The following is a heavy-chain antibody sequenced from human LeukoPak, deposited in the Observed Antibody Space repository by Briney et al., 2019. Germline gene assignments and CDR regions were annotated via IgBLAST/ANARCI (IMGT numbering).Heavy chain of an antibody. D-gene: IGHD3-22*01. CDR2: ISGSGGST. CDR3: AKDQDYYDSSGYSPFDY. J-gene: IGHJ4*02. Sequence: SGGSLRLSCAASGFTFSSYAMSWVRQAPGKGLEWVSAISGSGGSTYYADSVKGRFTISRDNSKNTPYLQMNSLRAEDTAVYYCAKDQDYYDSSGYSPFDYWGQGTLVTVSS. CDR1: GFTFSSYA. V-gene: IGHV3-23*01.